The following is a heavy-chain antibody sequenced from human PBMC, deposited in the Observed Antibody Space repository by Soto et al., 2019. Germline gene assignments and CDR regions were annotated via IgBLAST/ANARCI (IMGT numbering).Heavy chain of an antibody. CDR1: GITFSSST. D-gene: IGHD6-6*01. CDR3: ARVSGYSSSSSGYYGLDV. Sequence: GGSLRLSCAASGITFSSSTMNWVRQAPGKGLEWVSYISSSSRTIYYADSVKGRFTISRDNAKNSLYLQMNSLRDDDAAVYYCARVSGYSSSSSGYYGLDVWGQRTTLTVSS. J-gene: IGHJ6*02. CDR2: ISSSSRTI. V-gene: IGHV3-48*02.